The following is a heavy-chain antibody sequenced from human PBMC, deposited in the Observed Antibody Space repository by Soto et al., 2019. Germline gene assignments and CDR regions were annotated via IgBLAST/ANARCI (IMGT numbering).Heavy chain of an antibody. CDR2: ISSSSSTI. CDR3: ASLRPDPV. CDR1: GFTFSSYS. V-gene: IGHV3-48*01. D-gene: IGHD4-17*01. J-gene: IGHJ4*02. Sequence: EVQLVESGGGLVQPGGSLRLSCAASGFTFSSYSMNWVRQAPGKGLEWVSYISSSSSTIYYADSVKGRFSISRDNAKNSLYLKMNSLRAEDTAVYYCASLRPDPVWGQGTLVTVSS.